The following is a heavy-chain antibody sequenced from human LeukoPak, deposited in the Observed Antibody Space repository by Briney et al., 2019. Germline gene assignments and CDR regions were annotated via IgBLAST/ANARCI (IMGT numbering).Heavy chain of an antibody. D-gene: IGHD2/OR15-2a*01. Sequence: ASVKVSYKASGYTFTSYGISWVRQAPGHGLEWMGIINPSGGSTSYAQKFQGRVTMTRDTSTSTVYMELSSLRSEDTAVYYCARDPPPGVVSAHHFDYWGQGTLVTVSS. CDR3: ARDPPPGVVSAHHFDY. V-gene: IGHV1-46*01. J-gene: IGHJ4*02. CDR2: INPSGGST. CDR1: GYTFTSYG.